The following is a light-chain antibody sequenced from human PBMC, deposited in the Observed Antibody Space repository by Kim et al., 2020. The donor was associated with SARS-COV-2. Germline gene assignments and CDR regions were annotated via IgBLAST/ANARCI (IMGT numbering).Light chain of an antibody. Sequence: KTVIISCTRSRGSIASSYVQWYQQRPGSAPTTVIYEDNHRPSGVPDRFSGSIDSSSNSASLTISGLKTEDEADYYCQSYDSGNPWVFGGGTQLTVL. J-gene: IGLJ3*02. CDR1: RGSIASSY. V-gene: IGLV6-57*03. CDR3: QSYDSGNPWV. CDR2: EDN.